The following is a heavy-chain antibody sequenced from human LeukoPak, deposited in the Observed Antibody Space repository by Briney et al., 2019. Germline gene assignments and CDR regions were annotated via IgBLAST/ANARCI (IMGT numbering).Heavy chain of an antibody. V-gene: IGHV1-69*05. CDR1: GGTFNSFA. J-gene: IGHJ4*02. CDR3: AKGEWNYREGSRTIDY. CDR2: IIPIFGTK. Sequence: SVNVSCKASGGTFNSFAISWVRQAPGQGLEWMGRIIPIFGTKIYAQKFQGRVTFTTHESTSTAHMELSSLRSEDTAVYYCAKGEWNYREGSRTIDYWGQGTLVTLSS. D-gene: IGHD1-7*01.